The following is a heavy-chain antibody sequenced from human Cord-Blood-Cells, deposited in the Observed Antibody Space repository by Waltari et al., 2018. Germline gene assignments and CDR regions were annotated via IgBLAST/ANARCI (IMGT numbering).Heavy chain of an antibody. V-gene: IGHV3-23*01. D-gene: IGHD4-17*01. J-gene: IGHJ6*02. CDR2: ISGSAGTT. Sequence: EVQLLESGGGLVQPGGSLRLSCAASGFTFSSYAMSWVRQAPGKGLEWVSAISGSAGTTYYADSVKGRFTISRDNSNNTLYLQMNSLRAEDTAVYYCAKDLDDYGDYYYYDMDVWGQGTTVTVSS. CDR1: GFTFSSYA. CDR3: AKDLDDYGDYYYYDMDV.